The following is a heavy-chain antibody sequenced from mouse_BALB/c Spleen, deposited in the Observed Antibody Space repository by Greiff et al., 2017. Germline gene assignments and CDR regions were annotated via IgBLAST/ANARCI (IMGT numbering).Heavy chain of an antibody. J-gene: IGHJ4*01. CDR1: GYTFSSYW. V-gene: IGHV1-9*01. D-gene: IGHD3-1*01. CDR2: ILPGSGST. CDR3: ARSGARATYAMDY. Sequence: QVQLQQSGAELMKPGASVKISCKATGYTFSSYWIEWVKQRPGHGLEWIGEILPGSGSTNYNEKFKGKATFTADTSSNTAYMQLSSLTSEDSAVYYCARSGARATYAMDYWGQGTSVTVSS.